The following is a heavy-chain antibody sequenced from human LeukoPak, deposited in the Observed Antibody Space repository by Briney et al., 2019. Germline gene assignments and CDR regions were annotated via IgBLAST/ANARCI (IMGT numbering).Heavy chain of an antibody. CDR2: IYYSGST. V-gene: IGHV4-59*08. J-gene: IGHJ4*02. CDR1: GGSISSYY. D-gene: IGHD4-23*01. Sequence: PSETLSLTCTVSGGSISSYYWSWIRQPPGKGLEWIGYIYYSGSTNYNPSLKSRVTMSVDTSKNQFSLKLSSVTAADTAVYYCAKSYGGNTFDYWGQGTLVTVSS. CDR3: AKSYGGNTFDY.